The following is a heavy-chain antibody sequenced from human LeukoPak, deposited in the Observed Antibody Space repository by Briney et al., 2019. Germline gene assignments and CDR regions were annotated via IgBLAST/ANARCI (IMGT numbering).Heavy chain of an antibody. CDR2: IYYSGST. Sequence: SETLSLTCTVSGGSISSYYWSWIRQPPGKGLEWIGYIYYSGSTNYNPSLKSRVTISVDTSKNQFSLKLSSVTAADTAVYYCARGGAASVLRYFDWSGTSPAFFDYWRQGTLVTVSS. CDR3: ARGGAASVLRYFDWSGTSPAFFDY. D-gene: IGHD3-9*01. V-gene: IGHV4-59*01. CDR1: GGSISSYY. J-gene: IGHJ4*02.